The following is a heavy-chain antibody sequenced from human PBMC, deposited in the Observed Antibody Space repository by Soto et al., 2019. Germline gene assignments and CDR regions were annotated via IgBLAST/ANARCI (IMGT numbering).Heavy chain of an antibody. CDR2: ISGSGGST. V-gene: IGHV3-23*01. CDR1: GFTFNNYA. D-gene: IGHD3-3*01. Sequence: GSLRLSCAASGFTFNNYAMNWVRQAPGKGLEWVSAISGSGGSTNYADSVKGRFTISRDNSKNTLYLQMNTLRAEDTAVYYCAKDGGDFWSGYSRLNYFDPWGQGTLVTVSS. J-gene: IGHJ5*02. CDR3: AKDGGDFWSGYSRLNYFDP.